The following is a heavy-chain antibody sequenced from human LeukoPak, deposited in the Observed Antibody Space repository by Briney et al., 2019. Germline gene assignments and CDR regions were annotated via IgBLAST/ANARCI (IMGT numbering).Heavy chain of an antibody. CDR1: GFTFSNYA. D-gene: IGHD1-26*01. J-gene: IGHJ4*02. CDR3: AKKWGVGTTTLDYFDY. CDR2: ISGSAGST. V-gene: IGHV3-23*01. Sequence: GGSLRLSCAASGFTFSNYAMSWVRRAPGKGLEWVSGISGSAGSTYYADSVKGRFTISRDNSKNTLYLQMNSLTDDDTAVYYCAKKWGVGTTTLDYFDYWGQGTLVTVSS.